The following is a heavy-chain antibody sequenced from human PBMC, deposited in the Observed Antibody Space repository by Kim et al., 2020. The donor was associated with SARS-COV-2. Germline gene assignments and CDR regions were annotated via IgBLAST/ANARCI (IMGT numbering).Heavy chain of an antibody. Sequence: GGSLRLSCAASGFTFSSYGMHWVRQAPGKGLEWVAVIWYDGSNKYYADSVKGRFTISRDNSKNTLYLQMNSLRAEDTAVYYCARDRLRYDILTATGMDVWGQGTTVTVSS. J-gene: IGHJ6*02. CDR2: IWYDGSNK. V-gene: IGHV3-33*01. CDR3: ARDRLRYDILTATGMDV. CDR1: GFTFSSYG. D-gene: IGHD3-9*01.